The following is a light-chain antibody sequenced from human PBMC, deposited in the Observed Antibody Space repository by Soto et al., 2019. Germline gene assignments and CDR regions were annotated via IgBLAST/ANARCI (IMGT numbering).Light chain of an antibody. CDR1: QTITTY. V-gene: IGKV1-39*01. CDR2: AAS. Sequence: DIQMTQSPSSLSASVGDRVTITCRASQTITTYLNWYQQKPGKAPKLLIYAASTLQSGVPSRFSGSVSGTDFTLAIRSLQPEDFATYYCQQSYSNPLTFGGGTKVEIK. J-gene: IGKJ4*01. CDR3: QQSYSNPLT.